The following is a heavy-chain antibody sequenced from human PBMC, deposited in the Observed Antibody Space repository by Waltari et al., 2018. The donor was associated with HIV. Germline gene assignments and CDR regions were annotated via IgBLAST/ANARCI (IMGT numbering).Heavy chain of an antibody. CDR2: ISFTGSV. CDR1: GASLSSNY. CDR3: ARLIYESTWGLFHTGGPYYFDF. D-gene: IGHD2-21*01. Sequence: QVQLQESGPGLVKPAETLFLTCNVSGASLSSNYWGWLRQSTRHGIQWISHISFTGSVNYKPSPKRRVTLFKDVSTDQFSLKLTSVTTSDTAIYYWARLIYESTWGLFHTGGPYYFDFWGQGVLITVSS. J-gene: IGHJ4*02. V-gene: IGHV4-59*13.